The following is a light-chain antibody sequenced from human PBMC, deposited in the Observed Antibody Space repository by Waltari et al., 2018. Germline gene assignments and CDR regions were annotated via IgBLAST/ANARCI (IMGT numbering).Light chain of an antibody. CDR2: RNS. J-gene: IGLJ3*02. CDR1: XXXXXGKT. CDR3: AAWDDSLNGWV. Sequence: QSVLTQPPSASGTPGQRVTISXXXXXXXXXGKTVNWYQQLPGTAPKLLTYRNSRRPSGVPDRFSGSKSGTSASLAISGLQSEDEADYYCAAWDDSLNGWVFGGGTKLTVL. V-gene: IGLV1-44*01.